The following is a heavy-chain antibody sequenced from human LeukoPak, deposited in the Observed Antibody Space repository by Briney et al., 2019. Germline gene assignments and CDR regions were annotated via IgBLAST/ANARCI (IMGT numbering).Heavy chain of an antibody. CDR1: GFTVSSNY. Sequence: GGSLRLSCAASGFTVSSNYMSWVRQAPGKGLEWVSVIYSGGSTYYADSVKGRFTISRDNSKNTLYLQMNSLRAEDTAVYYCATRVLYYYDSSGYYYVWGQGTLVTVPS. J-gene: IGHJ4*02. CDR3: ATRVLYYYDSSGYYYV. CDR2: IYSGGST. D-gene: IGHD3-22*01. V-gene: IGHV3-53*01.